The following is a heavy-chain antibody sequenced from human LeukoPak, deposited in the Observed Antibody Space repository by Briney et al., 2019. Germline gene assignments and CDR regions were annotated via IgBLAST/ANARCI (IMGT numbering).Heavy chain of an antibody. Sequence: PGGSLRLSCAASGFTFSSYGMHWVRQAPGKGLEWVAVISYDGSNKYYADSVKGRFTISRDNSKNTLYLQMNSLRAEDTAVYYCAKEGRYCSSTSCYWAHYYYGMDVWGQGTTVTVSS. CDR2: ISYDGSNK. D-gene: IGHD2-2*01. V-gene: IGHV3-30*18. CDR1: GFTFSSYG. CDR3: AKEGRYCSSTSCYWAHYYYGMDV. J-gene: IGHJ6*02.